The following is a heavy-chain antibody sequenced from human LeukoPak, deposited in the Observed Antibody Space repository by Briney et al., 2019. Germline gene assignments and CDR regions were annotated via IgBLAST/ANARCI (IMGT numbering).Heavy chain of an antibody. CDR3: ARESQYGDYGY. Sequence: SETLSLTCTVSGGSISSYYWSWIRQPPGKGLEWIGYIYYSGSTNYNPSLKSRVTISVDTSKNQFSLKLSSVTAADTAVYYCARESQYGDYGYWGQGTLVTVSS. CDR2: IYYSGST. D-gene: IGHD4-17*01. V-gene: IGHV4-59*12. J-gene: IGHJ4*02. CDR1: GGSISSYY.